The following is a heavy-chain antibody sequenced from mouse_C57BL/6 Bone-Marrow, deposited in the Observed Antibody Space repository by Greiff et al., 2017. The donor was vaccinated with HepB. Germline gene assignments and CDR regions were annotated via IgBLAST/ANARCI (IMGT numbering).Heavy chain of an antibody. CDR1: GFSFNTYA. V-gene: IGHV10-1*01. CDR2: IRSKSNNYAT. J-gene: IGHJ3*01. Sequence: EVKLVESGGGLVQPKGSLKLSCAASGFSFNTYAMNWVRQAPGKGLEWVARIRSKSNNYATYYADSVKDRFTISRDDSESMLYLQMNNLKTEDTAMYYCVRHDGYYLLFAYWGQGTLVTVSA. CDR3: VRHDGYYLLFAY. D-gene: IGHD2-3*01.